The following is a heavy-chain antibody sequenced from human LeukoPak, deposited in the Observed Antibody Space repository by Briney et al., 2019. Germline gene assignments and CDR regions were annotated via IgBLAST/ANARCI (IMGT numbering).Heavy chain of an antibody. Sequence: ASVKVSCKASGYTFTSYGISWVRQAPGQGLEWMGWISAYNGNTNYAQKLQGRVTMTTDTSTSAAYVELRSLRSDDTAVYYCAKTQTGVVAAAGDYWGQGTLVTVSS. CDR2: ISAYNGNT. D-gene: IGHD6-13*01. CDR1: GYTFTSYG. V-gene: IGHV1-18*01. J-gene: IGHJ4*02. CDR3: AKTQTGVVAAAGDY.